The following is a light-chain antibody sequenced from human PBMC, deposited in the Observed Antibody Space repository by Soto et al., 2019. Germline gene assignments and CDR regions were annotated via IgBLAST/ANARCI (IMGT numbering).Light chain of an antibody. CDR3: QQAASFPIT. V-gene: IGKV1-12*01. Sequence: DIQMTQSPSYVSASVGDRVSITRRASQCIKNWLAWYQQKPGKAPNLLIYTGSSLQSGVPSRFSGSGSGTDFTLTINSLQPEDFATYYCQQAASFPITFGQGTRLEIK. CDR1: QCIKNW. CDR2: TGS. J-gene: IGKJ5*01.